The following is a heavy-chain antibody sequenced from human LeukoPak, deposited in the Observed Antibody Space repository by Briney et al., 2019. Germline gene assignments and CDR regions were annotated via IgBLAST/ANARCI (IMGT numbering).Heavy chain of an antibody. D-gene: IGHD3-16*01. CDR1: GYTFTGYY. CDR2: INPNSGGT. J-gene: IGHJ6*02. V-gene: IGHV1-2*02. Sequence: ASVKVSCKASGYTFTGYYMHWVRQAPGQGLEWMGWINPNSGGTNYAQKFQGRVTMTGDTSISTAYMELSRLRSDDTAVYYCARDPWGDFANPFYYYGMDVWGQGTTVTVSS. CDR3: ARDPWGDFANPFYYYGMDV.